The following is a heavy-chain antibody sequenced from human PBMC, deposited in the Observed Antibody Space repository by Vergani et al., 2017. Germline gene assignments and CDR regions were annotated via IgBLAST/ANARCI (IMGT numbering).Heavy chain of an antibody. J-gene: IGHJ4*02. CDR2: ISGSGGST. D-gene: IGHD6-19*01. CDR3: AKEGEHVAGSLDY. V-gene: IGHV3-23*04. CDR1: GFTFSDYY. Sequence: VQLVESGGGLVKPGGSLRLSCAASGFTFSDYYMSWIRQAPGKGLEWVSAISGSGGSTYYADSVKGRFTISRDNSKNTLYLQMNSLRAEDTAVYYCAKEGEHVAGSLDYWGQGTLVTVSS.